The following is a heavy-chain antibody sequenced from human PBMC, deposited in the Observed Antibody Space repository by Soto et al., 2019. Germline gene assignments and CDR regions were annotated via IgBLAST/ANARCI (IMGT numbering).Heavy chain of an antibody. Sequence: PSETLSLTCTVSGGSISSGDYYWSWIRQPPGKGLEWIGYIYYSGSTYYNPSLKSRVTISVDTSKNQFSLKLSSVTAADTAVYYCAGGRGYSYGFPPGYWGQGTLVTVSS. J-gene: IGHJ4*02. CDR2: IYYSGST. V-gene: IGHV4-30-4*01. CDR1: GGSISSGDYY. CDR3: AGGRGYSYGFPPGY. D-gene: IGHD5-18*01.